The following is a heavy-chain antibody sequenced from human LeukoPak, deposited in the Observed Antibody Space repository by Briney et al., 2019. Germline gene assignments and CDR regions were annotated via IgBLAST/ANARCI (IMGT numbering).Heavy chain of an antibody. CDR3: ARRDYYDSSCYWEQFDD. Sequence: GASVKVSCKASGYTFTSYGISWVRQAPGQGLEWMGWISAYNGNTNYAQKLQGRVTMTTDTSTSTAYMELRSLRSDDTAVYYCARRDYYDSSCYWEQFDDWGQGTLVTVSS. CDR2: ISAYNGNT. J-gene: IGHJ4*02. D-gene: IGHD3-22*01. CDR1: GYTFTSYG. V-gene: IGHV1-18*01.